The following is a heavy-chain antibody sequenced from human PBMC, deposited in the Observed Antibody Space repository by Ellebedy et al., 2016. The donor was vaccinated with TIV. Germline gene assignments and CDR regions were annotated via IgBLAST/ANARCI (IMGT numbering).Heavy chain of an antibody. J-gene: IGHJ4*02. D-gene: IGHD3-10*01. CDR1: GYAFGSYI. Sequence: ASVKVSCKASGYAFGSYIISWVRQAPGQGLEWMGWISPYTGDTNYAQRVQGRVTLTTDSSTSTAYMELRNLRPDDTAVYYCTRDMVQGMVARYLWFDYWGQGTLVTVSS. CDR2: ISPYTGDT. CDR3: TRDMVQGMVARYLWFDY. V-gene: IGHV1-18*01.